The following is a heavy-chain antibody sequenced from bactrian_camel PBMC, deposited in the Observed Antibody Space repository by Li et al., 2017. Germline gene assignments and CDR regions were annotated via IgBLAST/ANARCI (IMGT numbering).Heavy chain of an antibody. D-gene: IGHD1*01. CDR1: GNLARRNC. CDR3: AADEYSDGTFLSRDWSRATEYNA. Sequence: HVQLVESGGGSVQAGGSLRLSCGASGNLARRNCMGWFRRAPGKEREGVALIYTRAGSTYYADSVKGRFTISQDNAKNTLYLQMNSLKPEDTAVYYCAADEYSDGTFLSRDWSRATEYNAWGQGTQVTVS. J-gene: IGHJ6*01. V-gene: IGHV3S54*01. CDR2: IYTRAGST.